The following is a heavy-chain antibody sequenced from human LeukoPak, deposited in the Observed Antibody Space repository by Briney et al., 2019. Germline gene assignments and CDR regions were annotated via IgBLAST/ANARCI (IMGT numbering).Heavy chain of an antibody. CDR1: GYTFTGYY. CDR3: ASWARAAADHDY. J-gene: IGHJ4*02. V-gene: IGHV1-2*06. D-gene: IGHD6-13*01. CDR2: INSITGGT. Sequence: ASVKVSCKASGYTFTGYYMYWVRQAPGQGLEWMGQINSITGGTNYAQKLQGRVTMTRNTSISTAYMELSRLRSDDTAVYYCASWARAAADHDYWGQGTLVTVSS.